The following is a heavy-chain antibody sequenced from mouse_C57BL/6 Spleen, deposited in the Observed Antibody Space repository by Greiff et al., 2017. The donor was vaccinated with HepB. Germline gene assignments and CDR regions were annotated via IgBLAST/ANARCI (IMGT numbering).Heavy chain of an antibody. V-gene: IGHV5-17*01. CDR1: GFTFSDYG. J-gene: IGHJ4*01. D-gene: IGHD1-1*01. Sequence: EVKLQESGGGLVKPGGSLKLSCAASGFTFSDYGMHWVRQAPEKGLEWVAYISSGSSTIYYADTVKGRFTISRDNAKNTLFLQMTSLRSEDTAMYYCAPTVVATNYYAMDYWGQGTSVTVSS. CDR2: ISSGSSTI. CDR3: APTVVATNYYAMDY.